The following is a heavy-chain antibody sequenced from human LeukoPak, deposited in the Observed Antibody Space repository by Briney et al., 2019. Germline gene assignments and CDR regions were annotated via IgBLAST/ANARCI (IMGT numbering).Heavy chain of an antibody. Sequence: PGGSLRLSCAASGFTLSVYSMNWVRQAPGKGLEWVSCISTTGSYIYYADSVKGRFTISRDNAKNSLYLQMNSLRAEDTAVYYCARGLSSGWYYGPDYWGQGTLVTVSS. D-gene: IGHD6-19*01. CDR3: ARGLSSGWYYGPDY. CDR2: ISTTGSYI. J-gene: IGHJ4*02. CDR1: GFTLSVYS. V-gene: IGHV3-21*01.